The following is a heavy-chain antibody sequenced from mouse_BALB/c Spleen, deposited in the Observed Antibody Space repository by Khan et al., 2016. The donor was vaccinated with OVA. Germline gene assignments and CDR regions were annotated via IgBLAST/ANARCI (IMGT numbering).Heavy chain of an antibody. Sequence: VQLQQSGAELAKPGASVKMSCKASGYTFINYWILWIKQRPGQGLEWIGYINPSTGYNEYNQNFKDKATLTADKSSSTAYMQLSSLTSEDSTVXYCARRGLRGDFDYWGQGTTLTVSS. CDR2: INPSTGYN. V-gene: IGHV1-7*01. D-gene: IGHD1-1*01. CDR1: GYTFINYW. J-gene: IGHJ2*01. CDR3: ARRGLRGDFDY.